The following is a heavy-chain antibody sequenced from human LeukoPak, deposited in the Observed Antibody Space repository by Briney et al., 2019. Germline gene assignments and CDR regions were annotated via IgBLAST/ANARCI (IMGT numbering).Heavy chain of an antibody. V-gene: IGHV1-18*01. J-gene: IGHJ5*02. D-gene: IGHD6-6*01. CDR3: ARDRLNRFDP. Sequence: ASVKVSCKASGGTFSSYAISWVRQAPGQGLEWMGWISGYSGDTSYSQKFQGRVTMTRDTSTSTAYMELRSLRSDDTALYYCARDRLNRFDPRGQGTLVTVSS. CDR2: ISGYSGDT. CDR1: GGTFSSYA.